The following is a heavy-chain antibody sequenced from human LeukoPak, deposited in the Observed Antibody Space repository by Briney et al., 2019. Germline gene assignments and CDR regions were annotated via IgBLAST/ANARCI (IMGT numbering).Heavy chain of an antibody. CDR2: IAYDGSNE. D-gene: IGHD6-19*01. J-gene: IGHJ3*02. V-gene: IGHV3-30*18. CDR3: AKDQGIAVAGTDDAFDI. Sequence: GGSLRLSCAASVFTFSNYGMHWVRQAPGKGLEWVAVIAYDGSNEYYAEFVKGRFTISRDNSKNTLYLQMYSLRAEDTAVYFCAKDQGIAVAGTDDAFDIWGQGTRVTVSS. CDR1: VFTFSNYG.